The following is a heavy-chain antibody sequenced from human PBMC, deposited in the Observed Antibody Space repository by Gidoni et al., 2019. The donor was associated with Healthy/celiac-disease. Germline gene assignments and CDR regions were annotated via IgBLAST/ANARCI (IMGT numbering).Heavy chain of an antibody. Sequence: EVQLVESGGGLIQPGGCRRLSCADYGFTVSCNYMSWVRQAPGKGLEWVSVIYSGGSTYYADSVKGRFTISRDNSKNTLYLQMNSLRAEDTAVYYCARTSSGWYAYWGQGTLVTVSS. V-gene: IGHV3-53*01. J-gene: IGHJ4*02. D-gene: IGHD6-19*01. CDR2: IYSGGST. CDR3: ARTSSGWYAY. CDR1: GFTVSCNY.